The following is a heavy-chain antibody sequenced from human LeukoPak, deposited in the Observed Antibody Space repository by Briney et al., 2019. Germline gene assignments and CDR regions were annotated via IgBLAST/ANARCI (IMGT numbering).Heavy chain of an antibody. CDR2: MNPNSGNT. CDR1: GYTFTSYD. V-gene: IGHV1-8*01. Sequence: VASVKVSCKASGYTFTSYDINWVRQATGQGLEWMGWMNPNSGNTGYAQKFQGRVTMTRNTSISTAYMELSSLRSEDTAVYYCARGLNKARWLVRGWYYFDYWGQGALVTVSS. J-gene: IGHJ4*02. D-gene: IGHD6-19*01. CDR3: ARGLNKARWLVRGWYYFDY.